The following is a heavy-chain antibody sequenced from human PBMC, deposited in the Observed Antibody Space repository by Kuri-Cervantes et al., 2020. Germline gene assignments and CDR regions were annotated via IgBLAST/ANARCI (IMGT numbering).Heavy chain of an antibody. D-gene: IGHD6-19*01. J-gene: IGHJ6*03. Sequence: SCVISGDTVSSNSAAWNWIRQSPSRGLEWLGRTYYRSKWYNDYAVSVKSRITINPDTSKNQFSLHLNSVTPEDTAVYYCARGFTSGPYYYYYMDVWGEGTTVTVSS. V-gene: IGHV6-1*01. CDR2: TYYRSKWYN. CDR1: GDTVSSNSAA. CDR3: ARGFTSGPYYYYYMDV.